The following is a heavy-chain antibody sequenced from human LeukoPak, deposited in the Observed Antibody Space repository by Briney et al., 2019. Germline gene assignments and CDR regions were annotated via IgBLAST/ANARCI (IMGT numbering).Heavy chain of an antibody. Sequence: PGGSLRLSCAASGFTFDTYNFNWVRQAPGKGLEWVSGITWNGGSTGYADSVKGRFTISRDNAKNSLYLQMNSLRAEDTAVYYCARDSSGRGWYYDYWGQGTLVTVSS. CDR1: GFTFDTYN. V-gene: IGHV3-20*04. CDR3: ARDSSGRGWYYDY. J-gene: IGHJ4*02. CDR2: ITWNGGST. D-gene: IGHD6-19*01.